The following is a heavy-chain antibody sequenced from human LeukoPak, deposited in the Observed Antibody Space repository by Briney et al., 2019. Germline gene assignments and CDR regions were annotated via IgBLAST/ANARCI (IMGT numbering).Heavy chain of an antibody. V-gene: IGHV3-21*01. D-gene: IGHD3-10*01. Sequence: VGSLRLSCAASGFTFSSYSMKWVRQAAGKGLEWVSSISSSSSYIYYADSVKGRFTISRDNAKNSLYLQMNSLRAEDTAVYYCAFSQLWPGKFYYYYMDVWGKGTTVTVSS. CDR1: GFTFSSYS. CDR3: AFSQLWPGKFYYYYMDV. J-gene: IGHJ6*03. CDR2: ISSSSSYI.